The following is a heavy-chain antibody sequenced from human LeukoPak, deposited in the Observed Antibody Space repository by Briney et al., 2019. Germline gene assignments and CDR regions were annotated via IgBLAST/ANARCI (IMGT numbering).Heavy chain of an antibody. CDR1: GGSISSYY. Sequence: PSETLSLTCTVSGGSISSYYWSWIRQPPGKGLEWIGYIYYSGSTNYNPSLKSRVTISVDTSKNQFSLKLSSVTAADTAVYYCARGGYYYDSSGYWGAFGIWGQGTMVTVSS. J-gene: IGHJ3*02. CDR3: ARGGYYYDSSGYWGAFGI. D-gene: IGHD3-22*01. V-gene: IGHV4-59*01. CDR2: IYYSGST.